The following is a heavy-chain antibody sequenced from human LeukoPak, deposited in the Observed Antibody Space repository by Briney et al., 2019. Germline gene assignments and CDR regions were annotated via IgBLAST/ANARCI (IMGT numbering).Heavy chain of an antibody. Sequence: RSLRLSCTASGFTFGDYAMSWFRQAPGKGLEWVGFISSKAYGGTTEYAAPVKGRFTISRDDSKSIAYLQMNSLKTEDTAVYYCTTYYYDSSGYRPYFDYWGQGTLVTVSS. CDR2: ISSKAYGGTT. V-gene: IGHV3-49*03. J-gene: IGHJ4*02. CDR1: GFTFGDYA. D-gene: IGHD3-22*01. CDR3: TTYYYDSSGYRPYFDY.